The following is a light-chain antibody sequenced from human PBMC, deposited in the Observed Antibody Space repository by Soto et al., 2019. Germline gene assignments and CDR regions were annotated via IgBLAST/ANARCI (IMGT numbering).Light chain of an antibody. J-gene: IGKJ1*01. Sequence: EIVMTQCPATLSVSPGERATLSCRASQSVSSNLAWYQQKPGQAPRLLIYGASTRATGIPARFSGSESGTEFTLTISSLQSEDFAVYYCQQYNNWPATFGQGTKVEIK. CDR1: QSVSSN. CDR2: GAS. CDR3: QQYNNWPAT. V-gene: IGKV3D-15*01.